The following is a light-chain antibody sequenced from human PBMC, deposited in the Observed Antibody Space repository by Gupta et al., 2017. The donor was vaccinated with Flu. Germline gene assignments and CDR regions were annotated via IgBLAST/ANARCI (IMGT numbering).Light chain of an antibody. CDR3: QQYGNSPYT. V-gene: IGKV3-20*01. Sequence: ESATLSCRVSQTISSSYLAWYQQKPGQPPRLLIYAASQRATGIPDRFSGSKSGTDFTLTINRLEPEDFAVYFCQQYGNSPYTFGLGTRLEI. CDR1: QTISSSY. J-gene: IGKJ2*01. CDR2: AAS.